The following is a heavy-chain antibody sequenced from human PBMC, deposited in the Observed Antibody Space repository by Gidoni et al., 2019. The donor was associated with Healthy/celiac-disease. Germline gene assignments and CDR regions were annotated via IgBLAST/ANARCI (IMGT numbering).Heavy chain of an antibody. J-gene: IGHJ5*02. Sequence: QVQLVQSGAEVQKPGSSVKVSCKASGGTFSSYAISWVRQAPGQGLEWMGGIIPIFGTANYAQKFQGRVTITADESTSTAYMELSSLRSEDTAVYYCARVPPPSPPQHSIAAAGPTWGQGTLVTVSS. CDR2: IIPIFGTA. CDR3: ARVPPPSPPQHSIAAAGPT. CDR1: GGTFSSYA. D-gene: IGHD6-13*01. V-gene: IGHV1-69*01.